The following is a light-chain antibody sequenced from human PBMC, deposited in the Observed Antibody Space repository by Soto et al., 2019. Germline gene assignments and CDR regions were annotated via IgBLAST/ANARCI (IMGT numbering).Light chain of an antibody. CDR3: QQYNNWPLT. V-gene: IGKV3-15*01. CDR2: GAS. J-gene: IGKJ1*01. Sequence: EIVMTQSPATLSVSPGERATPSCRASQSISNNLAWYQQKPGQAPRLLIYGASTRATGIPARFSGSGSGTEFTLTISSLQSEDFAVYCCQQYNNWPLTFGQGTKVDIK. CDR1: QSISNN.